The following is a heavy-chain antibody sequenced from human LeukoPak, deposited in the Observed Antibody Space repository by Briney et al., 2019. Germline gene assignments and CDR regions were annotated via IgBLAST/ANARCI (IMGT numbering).Heavy chain of an antibody. V-gene: IGHV4-31*03. D-gene: IGHD6-6*01. CDR3: ARASHGYSSSSHLGY. J-gene: IGHJ4*02. Sequence: SETLSLTCTVSGGSIGSGGYYWSWIRQHPGKGLEWIGCIYYSGSTYYNLSLKSRVTISVDTSKNQFSLKLSSVTAADTAVYYCARASHGYSSSSHLGYWGKGTLVTVSS. CDR1: GGSIGSGGYY. CDR2: IYYSGST.